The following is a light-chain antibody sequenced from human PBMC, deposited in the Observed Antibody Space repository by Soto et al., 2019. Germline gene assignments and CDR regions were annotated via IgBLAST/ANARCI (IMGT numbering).Light chain of an antibody. CDR1: SSSIASNT. J-gene: IGLJ2*01. Sequence: QSVLTQPPSASGTPGQRVTISCSGSSSSIASNTVNWYQQLPGTAPKLLIYSDSQRPSGVPARFSGSKSGTSASLAISGLQSEDEADYYCAAWDDSLNRVVFGGGTKVTVL. CDR2: SDS. V-gene: IGLV1-44*01. CDR3: AAWDDSLNRVV.